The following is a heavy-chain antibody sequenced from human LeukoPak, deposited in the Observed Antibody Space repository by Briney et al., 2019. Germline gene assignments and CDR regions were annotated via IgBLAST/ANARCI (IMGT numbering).Heavy chain of an antibody. Sequence: SETLSLTCAVYGGSFSGYYWSWIRQPPGKGLEWIGEINHSGSTNYNPSLKSRVTISVDTSKNQFPLKLSSVTAADTAVYYCARVVSIAAAGTGPTFDYWGQGTLVTVSS. J-gene: IGHJ4*02. CDR1: GGSFSGYY. CDR3: ARVVSIAAAGTGPTFDY. D-gene: IGHD6-13*01. V-gene: IGHV4-34*01. CDR2: INHSGST.